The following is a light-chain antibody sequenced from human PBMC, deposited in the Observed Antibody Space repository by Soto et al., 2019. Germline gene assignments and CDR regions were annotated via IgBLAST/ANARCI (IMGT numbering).Light chain of an antibody. CDR3: QQRTNWPWST. Sequence: EIVLTQSPATLSVSPGERATLSCRASQSVSSYLAWYQQKPGQAPRLLIYDASNRATGIPARFSGSGSGTDFTLTISSLGPEDFAVYYCQQRTNWPWSTFGQGTKLEIK. CDR2: DAS. J-gene: IGKJ2*01. V-gene: IGKV3-11*01. CDR1: QSVSSY.